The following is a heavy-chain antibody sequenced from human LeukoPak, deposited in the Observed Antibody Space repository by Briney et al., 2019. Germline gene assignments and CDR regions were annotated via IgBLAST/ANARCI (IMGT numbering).Heavy chain of an antibody. CDR2: IKQDGGEI. V-gene: IGHV3-7*03. J-gene: IGHJ4*02. Sequence: LSGGSLRLSCAASGFTFSRYWMSWVRQVPRKGLEWVANIKQDGGEIYYVDSVKGRFTISRDNAKSSLYLQMNSLRAGDTAIYYCARDKGDYDTSGSLFVFGGQGTLVTVSS. D-gene: IGHD3-22*01. CDR3: ARDKGDYDTSGSLFVF. CDR1: GFTFSRYW.